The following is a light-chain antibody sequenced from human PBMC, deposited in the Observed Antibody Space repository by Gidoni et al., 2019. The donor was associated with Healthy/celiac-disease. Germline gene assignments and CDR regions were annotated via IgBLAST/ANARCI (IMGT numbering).Light chain of an antibody. J-gene: IGKJ2*01. CDR1: QTVSSN. CDR3: QQYDDWPGT. V-gene: IGKV3-15*01. Sequence: EIVMTQSPATLSVSPGERATVSCRASQTVSSNLAWYQQKPGQAPRLLIYGASTRATGGPARFSGRGSGTEFTLTISSLKSEDFAVYYCQQYDDWPGTFGQGTKLEIK. CDR2: GAS.